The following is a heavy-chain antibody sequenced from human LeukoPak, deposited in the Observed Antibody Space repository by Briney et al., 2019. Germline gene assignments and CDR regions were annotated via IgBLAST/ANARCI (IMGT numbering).Heavy chain of an antibody. D-gene: IGHD2-2*01. V-gene: IGHV3-53*01. Sequence: PGGSLRLSCVASGFSVRTKYMSRVRHTPGRGGEWISLIYVSGTTYYTEPVKGRFTVPTDNSKNSLYLQMNSLRVEDTAVYYCARVGGVPAAHFDYWGQGIRVTVSS. CDR2: IYVSGTT. CDR3: ARVGGVPAAHFDY. J-gene: IGHJ4*02. CDR1: GFSVRTKY.